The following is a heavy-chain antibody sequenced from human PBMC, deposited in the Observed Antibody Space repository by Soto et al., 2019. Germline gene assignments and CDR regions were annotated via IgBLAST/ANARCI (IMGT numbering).Heavy chain of an antibody. CDR1: GFTFCSYA. CDR3: AKDSSTWFGELYTYYFDY. V-gene: IGHV3-23*01. Sequence: PGESLKISCAASGFTFCSYAMSWVRQAPGKGLEWVSAISGSGGSTYYADSVKGRFTISRDNSKNTLYLQMNSLRAEDTAVYYCAKDSSTWFGELYTYYFDYSGQGTLVTVSS. D-gene: IGHD3-10*01. CDR2: ISGSGGST. J-gene: IGHJ4*02.